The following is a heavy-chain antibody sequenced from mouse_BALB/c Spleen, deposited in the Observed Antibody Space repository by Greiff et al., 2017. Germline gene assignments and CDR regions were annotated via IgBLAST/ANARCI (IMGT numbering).Heavy chain of an antibody. CDR3: ARGYYGNYYFDY. D-gene: IGHD2-1*01. CDR1: GFTFSSYA. J-gene: IGHJ2*01. V-gene: IGHV5-6-5*01. CDR2: ISSGGST. Sequence: EVKLMESGGGLVKPGGSLKLSCAASGFTFSSYAMSWVRQTPEKRLEWVASISSGGSTYYPDSVKGRFTISRDNARNILYLQMSSLRSEDTAMYYCARGYYGNYYFDYWGQGTTLTVSS.